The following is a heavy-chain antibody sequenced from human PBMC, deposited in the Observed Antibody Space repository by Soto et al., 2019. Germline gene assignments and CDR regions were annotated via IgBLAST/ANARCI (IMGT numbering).Heavy chain of an antibody. CDR2: INHSRNT. D-gene: IGHD1-26*01. CDR1: GGSFSGYY. J-gene: IGHJ6*02. Sequence: PSETLSLTCAVYGGSFSGYYWSWIRQPPGKGLEWIGEINHSRNTNYNPSLKSRVTISVDTSKNQFSLKLSSVTAADTSVYYCAREGRDYYYYALDVWGQGTTVTSP. CDR3: AREGRDYYYYALDV. V-gene: IGHV4-34*01.